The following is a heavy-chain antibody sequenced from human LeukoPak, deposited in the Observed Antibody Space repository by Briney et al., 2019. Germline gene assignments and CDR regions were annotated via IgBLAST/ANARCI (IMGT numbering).Heavy chain of an antibody. J-gene: IGHJ4*02. D-gene: IGHD2-21*02. CDR2: ISGSGGST. CDR1: GFTFSSYA. CDR3: AKDRDQPLLFDY. V-gene: IGHV3-23*01. Sequence: GGSLRLSCAASGFTFSSYAMSWVRQAPGKGLELVSAISGSGGSTYYADSVKGRFTNSRDNSKNTLYLQMNSLRAEDTAVYYCAKDRDQPLLFDYWGQGTLVTVSS.